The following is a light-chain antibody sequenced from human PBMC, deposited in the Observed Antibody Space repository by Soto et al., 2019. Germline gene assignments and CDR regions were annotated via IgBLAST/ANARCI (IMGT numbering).Light chain of an antibody. J-gene: IGLJ1*01. V-gene: IGLV1-40*01. CDR1: SSNIGAGYD. Sequence: QSVLTQPPSVSGPPGQRVTISCTGSSSNIGAGYDVHWYQQLPGTAPKLLIYGNSNRPSGVPDRFSGSKSGTSASLAITGLQAEDEADYYCQSYDSSLSAFYVFGTGTKLTVL. CDR2: GNS. CDR3: QSYDSSLSAFYV.